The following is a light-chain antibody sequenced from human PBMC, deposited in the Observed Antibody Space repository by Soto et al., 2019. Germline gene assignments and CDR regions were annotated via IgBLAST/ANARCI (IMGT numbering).Light chain of an antibody. V-gene: IGKV1-5*03. J-gene: IGKJ4*01. CDR3: QQYNSYPLT. CDR1: QNIVSW. Sequence: DIQMTQSPSTLSASVGDRVTITCRASQNIVSWLAWDQQKPGKAPKLLIYKASSLESGVPSRFSGSRSGTEFTLTISGLQPDDFATYYCQQYNSYPLTFGGGTKVEIK. CDR2: KAS.